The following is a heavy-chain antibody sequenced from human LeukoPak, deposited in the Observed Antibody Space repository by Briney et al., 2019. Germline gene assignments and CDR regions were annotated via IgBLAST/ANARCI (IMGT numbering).Heavy chain of an antibody. CDR1: GDSISYFY. CDR3: ARVVYPIYYDSSGHDAFDI. D-gene: IGHD3-22*01. Sequence: SETLSLTCSVSGDSISYFYWSWIRQAAGKGLEWIGRISGSGSTDYNASPKSRVTMSVDTSKNQLSLKVISVTAADTAVYYCARVVYPIYYDSSGHDAFDIWGQGTMVTVSS. CDR2: ISGSGST. V-gene: IGHV4-4*07. J-gene: IGHJ3*02.